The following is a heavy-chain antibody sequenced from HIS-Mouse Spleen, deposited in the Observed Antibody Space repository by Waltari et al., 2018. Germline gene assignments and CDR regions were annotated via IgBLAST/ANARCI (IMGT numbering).Heavy chain of an antibody. V-gene: IGHV4-39*07. Sequence: QLQLQESGPGLVKPSEPLSLTCTVSGGPSSSSSYHWGGIPQPPGKGLEWIGSIYYSGSTYYNPSLKSRVTISVDTSKNQFSLKLSSVTAADTAVYYCAREIPYSSSWYDWYFDLWGRGTLLTVSS. CDR2: IYYSGST. CDR1: GGPSSSSSYH. D-gene: IGHD6-13*01. J-gene: IGHJ2*01. CDR3: AREIPYSSSWYDWYFDL.